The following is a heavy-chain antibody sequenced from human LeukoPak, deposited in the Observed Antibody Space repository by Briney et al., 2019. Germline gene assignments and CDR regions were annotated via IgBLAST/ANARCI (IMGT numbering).Heavy chain of an antibody. CDR3: VKDLYRGDTSSWYYFDY. V-gene: IGHV3-64D*06. J-gene: IGHJ4*02. Sequence: GESLRLSCSASGFIISNYAVHWVRQAPGKGLEYVSAFSANGGSTYYADSVKGRFTISRDNSKNTLYLQMSSLRAEDTAIYHCVKDLYRGDTSSWYYFDYWGQGTLVTVST. CDR2: FSANGGST. CDR1: GFIISNYA. D-gene: IGHD6-13*01.